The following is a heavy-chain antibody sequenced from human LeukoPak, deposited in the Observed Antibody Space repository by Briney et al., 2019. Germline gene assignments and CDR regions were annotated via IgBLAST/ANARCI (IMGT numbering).Heavy chain of an antibody. CDR1: GFTFSRYA. D-gene: IGHD6-13*01. CDR2: ISTGGDNT. CDR3: AKSLRYSNRGSDY. Sequence: GGSLRLSCAASGFTFSRYAMNWVRQAPEKGLEWVSYISTGGDNTFYADSLKGRFTVSRDNAKNSLFLQMDSLRAEDTAVYYCAKSLRYSNRGSDYWGQGTLVTVSS. J-gene: IGHJ4*02. V-gene: IGHV3-21*04.